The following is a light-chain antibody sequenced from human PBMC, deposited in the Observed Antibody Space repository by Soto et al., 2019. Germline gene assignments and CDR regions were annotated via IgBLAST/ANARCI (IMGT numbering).Light chain of an antibody. CDR2: GAS. CDR1: QSVSSSN. J-gene: IGKJ1*01. V-gene: IGKV3-20*01. CDR3: QQYGSSSWT. Sequence: EIVLTQSPGTLSLSPGESATLSCRASQSVSSSNLVWYQQKPGQAPRLLIYGASSRATGIPDRFSGSGSGTDFTLTISRLEPEDFAVYFCQQYGSSSWTFGQGTKVEIK.